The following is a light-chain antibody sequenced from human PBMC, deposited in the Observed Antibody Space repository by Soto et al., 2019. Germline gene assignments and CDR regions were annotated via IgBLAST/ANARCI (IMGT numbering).Light chain of an antibody. V-gene: IGKV3-20*01. CDR2: DVS. Sequence: IVLTQSPGTLSLSPGERATLSCRASQSVPTKYLAWFQQKPGQAPRLLMYDVSTRVTGFPDRFSGSGSGTDFTLTISGLEPEDFAVYYCQHYDDSPSFGGGTKVESK. CDR1: QSVPTKY. J-gene: IGKJ4*01. CDR3: QHYDDSPS.